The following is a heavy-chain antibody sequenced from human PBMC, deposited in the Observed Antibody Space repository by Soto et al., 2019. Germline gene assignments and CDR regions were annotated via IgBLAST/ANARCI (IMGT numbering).Heavy chain of an antibody. J-gene: IGHJ4*02. CDR3: ARGMAPIITFDY. D-gene: IGHD5-12*01. Sequence: ETLSLTCTVSCGSISSYYWSWIRQPPGKGLEWIGYIYYSGSTNYNPSLKSRVTISVDTSKNQFSLKLSSVTAADTAVYYCARGMAPIITFDYWGQGTLVTVSS. V-gene: IGHV4-59*01. CDR1: CGSISSYY. CDR2: IYYSGST.